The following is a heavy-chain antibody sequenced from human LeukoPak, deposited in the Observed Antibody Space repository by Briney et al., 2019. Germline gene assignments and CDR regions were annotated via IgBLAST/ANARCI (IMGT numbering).Heavy chain of an antibody. V-gene: IGHV4-39*01. CDR1: GGSISSSRYY. CDR2: IYDSVST. J-gene: IGHJ6*01. Sequence: PSETLSLTCTVSGGSISSSRYYWSWIRQPPGKGLEWIGSIYDSVSTYYNPSRKSRVTVSVDTSKCQFSVKLSAVTAADKAVYYCAVIRNYYYYYGMDVWGRGTGVSVFS. CDR3: AVIRNYYYYYGMDV. D-gene: IGHD3-10*01.